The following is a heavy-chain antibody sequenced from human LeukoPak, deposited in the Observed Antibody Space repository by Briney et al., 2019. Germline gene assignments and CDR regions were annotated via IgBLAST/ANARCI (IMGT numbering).Heavy chain of an antibody. CDR3: ARDPSYYYGMDV. J-gene: IGHJ6*02. Sequence: GGSLRLSCAASGFTFSSYAMHWVRQAPGKGLEWVAVISYDGSNKYYADSVKGRFTISGDNSKNTLYLQMNSLRAEDTAVYYCARDPSYYYGMDVWGQGTTVTVSS. V-gene: IGHV3-30-3*01. CDR1: GFTFSSYA. CDR2: ISYDGSNK.